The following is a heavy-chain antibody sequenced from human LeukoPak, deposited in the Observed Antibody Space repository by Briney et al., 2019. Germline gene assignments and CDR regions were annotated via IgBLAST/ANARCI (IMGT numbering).Heavy chain of an antibody. CDR1: GYTFTGYY. J-gene: IGHJ5*02. Sequence: ASVKVSCKASGYTFTGYYMHWVRQAPGPGLEWMGRINPNSGGTNYAQTFQGRVTMTRDTSISTAYMELSRLRSDYTAVYYCARDGPWIQLWLASNWFDPWGQGTLVTVSS. CDR2: INPNSGGT. D-gene: IGHD5-18*01. CDR3: ARDGPWIQLWLASNWFDP. V-gene: IGHV1-2*06.